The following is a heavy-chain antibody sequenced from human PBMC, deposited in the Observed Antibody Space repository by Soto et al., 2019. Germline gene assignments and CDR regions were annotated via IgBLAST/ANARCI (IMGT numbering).Heavy chain of an antibody. V-gene: IGHV3-11*01. J-gene: IGHJ6*02. CDR3: ARDREYSPYGLDV. D-gene: IGHD5-12*01. CDR1: GFTFSNYY. Sequence: PGGSLRLSCAASGFTFSNYYMSWVRQAPGKGLEWVSYISSIGTNRYYAESVEGRFTISRDNAKKSLYLQMNSLRAEDTAVYYCARDREYSPYGLDVWGQGTTVTVS. CDR2: ISSIGTNR.